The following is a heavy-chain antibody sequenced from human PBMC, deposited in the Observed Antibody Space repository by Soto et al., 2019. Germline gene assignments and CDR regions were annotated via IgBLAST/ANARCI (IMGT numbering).Heavy chain of an antibody. V-gene: IGHV1-69*13. Sequence: EASVKVSCKASGGTFSRYSITWVRQAPGHGLEWIGRIIPIFGIASYAQKFQGRVTITADESTSTAYMELNSLRAEDTAVYYCAKDSGYFGVVAATDQGGMDVWGQGTTVTVSS. J-gene: IGHJ6*02. CDR3: AKDSGYFGVVAATDQGGMDV. CDR1: GGTFSRYS. CDR2: IIPIFGIA. D-gene: IGHD2-15*01.